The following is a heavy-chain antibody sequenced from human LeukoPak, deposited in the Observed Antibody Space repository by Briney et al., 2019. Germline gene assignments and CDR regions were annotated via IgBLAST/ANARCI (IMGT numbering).Heavy chain of an antibody. CDR3: ARDNYYSIDY. J-gene: IGHJ4*02. CDR2: INSDGTST. V-gene: IGHV3-74*01. CDR1: GFTFSTTW. Sequence: GGSLRLSCGASGFTFSTTWMHWVRQAPGKGLVCVSRINSDGTSTVYADSVKGRFTISRDNAKNTVYLQMSGLGVDDTAVHYCARDNYYSIDYWGQGTLVTVSS. D-gene: IGHD1-26*01.